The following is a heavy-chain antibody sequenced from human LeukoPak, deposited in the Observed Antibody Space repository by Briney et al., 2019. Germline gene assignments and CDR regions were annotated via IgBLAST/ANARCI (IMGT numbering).Heavy chain of an antibody. D-gene: IGHD3-10*01. V-gene: IGHV4-34*01. J-gene: IGHJ4*02. Sequence: SETLSLTCADYGGSFSGYYWSWIRQPPGKGVEWIGEINHSGSTNYNPSLKSRVTISVDTSKNQFSLKLSSVTAADTAVYYCARGFTMVRGAYGYWGQGTLVTVSS. CDR2: INHSGST. CDR3: ARGFTMVRGAYGY. CDR1: GGSFSGYY.